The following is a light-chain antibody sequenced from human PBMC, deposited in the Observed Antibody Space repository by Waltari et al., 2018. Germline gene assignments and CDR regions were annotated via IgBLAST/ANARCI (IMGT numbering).Light chain of an antibody. CDR3: CSYAGSTFV. Sequence: QSALTQPASVSGSPGQSVTIFCAGTSNDVGGYNSVSWYQEHPGQAPRVIIYDVSDRPSGVSDRFSGSKSGNTASLTISGLQAEDEAVYYCCSYAGSTFVFGGGTQLTVL. CDR2: DVS. V-gene: IGLV2-14*01. CDR1: SNDVGGYNS. J-gene: IGLJ7*01.